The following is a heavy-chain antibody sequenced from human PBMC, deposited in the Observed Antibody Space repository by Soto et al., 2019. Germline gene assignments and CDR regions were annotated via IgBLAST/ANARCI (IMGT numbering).Heavy chain of an antibody. CDR1: GFTFSSYS. Sequence: PGGSLRLSCAASGFTFSSYSMNWVRQAPGKGLEWVSSISSSSSYIYYADSVKGRFTISRDNSKNTLYLQMNSLRAEDTAVYYCAKEMGGRRFLSGFYPWGQGTLVTVSS. CDR2: ISSSSSYI. CDR3: AKEMGGRRFLSGFYP. D-gene: IGHD3-16*01. J-gene: IGHJ5*02. V-gene: IGHV3-21*04.